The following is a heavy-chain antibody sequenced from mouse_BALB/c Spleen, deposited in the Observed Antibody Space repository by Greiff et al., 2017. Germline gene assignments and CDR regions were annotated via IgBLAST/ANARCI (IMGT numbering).Heavy chain of an antibody. CDR2: ISYDGSN. Sequence: EVQLQESGPGLVKPSQSLSLTCSVTGYSITSGYYWNWIRQFPGNKLEWMGYISYDGSNNYNPSLKNRISITRDTSKNQFFLKLNSVTTEDTATYYCARREIYGYDVWGQGTTLTVSS. V-gene: IGHV3-6*02. CDR1: GYSITSGYY. J-gene: IGHJ2*01. D-gene: IGHD2-2*01. CDR3: ARREIYGYDV.